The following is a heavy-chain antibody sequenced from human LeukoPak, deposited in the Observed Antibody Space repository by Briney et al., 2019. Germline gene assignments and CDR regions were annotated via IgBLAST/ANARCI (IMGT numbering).Heavy chain of an antibody. J-gene: IGHJ4*02. CDR1: GFTFRSYA. CDR3: AKEQDSSGYFGYYFDY. Sequence: GGSLRLSCAVSGFTFRSYAMSGVRQAPGEGLEWVSAISGSGGSTYYSDSVKGRFTISRDNSKNTLYLQMNSLRAEDTAVYYCAKEQDSSGYFGYYFDYWGQGTLVTVSS. D-gene: IGHD3-22*01. V-gene: IGHV3-23*01. CDR2: ISGSGGST.